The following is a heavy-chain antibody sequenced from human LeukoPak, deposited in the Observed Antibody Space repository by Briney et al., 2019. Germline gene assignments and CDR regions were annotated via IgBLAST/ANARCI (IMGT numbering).Heavy chain of an antibody. CDR1: GGSISSYY. J-gene: IGHJ4*02. CDR2: IYYSGST. V-gene: IGHV4-59*12. Sequence: SETLSLTCTVSGGSISSYYWSWIRQPPGKGLEWIGYIYYSGSTNYNPSLKSRVTMSVDTSKNQFSLKLSSVTAADTAVYYCASLWNYYFDYWGQGTLVTVSS. D-gene: IGHD1-7*01. CDR3: ASLWNYYFDY.